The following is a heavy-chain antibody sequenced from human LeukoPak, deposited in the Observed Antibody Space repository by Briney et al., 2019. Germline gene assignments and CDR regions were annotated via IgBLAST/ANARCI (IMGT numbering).Heavy chain of an antibody. CDR1: GYTFTSYD. CDR2: MNPNSGNT. CDR3: ATRPGSDYYDSSGYYADY. V-gene: IGHV1-8*01. Sequence: ASVKASCKASGYTFTSYDINWVRQATGQGLEWMGWMNPNSGNTGYAQKFQGRVTMTRNTSISTAYMELSSLRSEDTAVYYCATRPGSDYYDSSGYYADYWGQGTLVTVSS. J-gene: IGHJ4*02. D-gene: IGHD3-22*01.